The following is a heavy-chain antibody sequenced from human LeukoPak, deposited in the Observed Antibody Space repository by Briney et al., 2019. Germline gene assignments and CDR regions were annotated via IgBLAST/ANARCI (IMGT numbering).Heavy chain of an antibody. Sequence: KASETLSLTCTVSGGSISSDYWSWIRQPPGRGLERIGYIYSSGSTNYNPSLKSRVTISVDTSKNQFALRLSSVTAADTAVYYCAKSYFDYSTYYSYYFNLWGQGALVTVSS. D-gene: IGHD4-11*01. J-gene: IGHJ4*02. CDR2: IYSSGST. V-gene: IGHV4-4*09. CDR3: AKSYFDYSTYYSYYFNL. CDR1: GGSISSDY.